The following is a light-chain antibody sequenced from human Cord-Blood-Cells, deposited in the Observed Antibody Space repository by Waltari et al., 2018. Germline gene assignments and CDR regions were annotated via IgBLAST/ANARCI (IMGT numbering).Light chain of an antibody. V-gene: IGKV4-1*01. CDR2: WAS. CDR3: QQYYSTPFT. CDR1: QSVLFSSNNKNY. J-gene: IGKJ3*01. Sequence: DIVMTLSPASLAVSLGARATINCKSSQSVLFSSNNKNYLAWYQQKPGQPPKLVIYWASTREAGVPDRFSGSGSGTDFTLTISSLQAEDVAVYYCQQYYSTPFTFGPGTKVDIK.